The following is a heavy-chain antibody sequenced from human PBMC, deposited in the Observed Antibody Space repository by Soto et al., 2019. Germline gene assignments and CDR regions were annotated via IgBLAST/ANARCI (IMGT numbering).Heavy chain of an antibody. J-gene: IGHJ2*01. V-gene: IGHV1-69*12. CDR2: IIPIFGTA. D-gene: IGHD5-12*01. CDR3: ARGNHRWLQLWYLDL. CDR1: GGTFSSYT. Sequence: QVQLVQSGAEVKKPGSSVTVSCKASGGTFSSYTISWEQQAPGQGLEWMGGIIPIFGTANYAQKFQDRVTITADESTSTAYMELSSLRSKDTAVYYCARGNHRWLQLWYLDLSGRGTLVTVSS.